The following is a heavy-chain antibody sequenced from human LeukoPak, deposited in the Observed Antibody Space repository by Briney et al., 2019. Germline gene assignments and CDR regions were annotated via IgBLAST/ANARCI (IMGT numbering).Heavy chain of an antibody. CDR3: ARDIGLDYSSSSFASDI. D-gene: IGHD6-6*01. V-gene: IGHV4-4*07. Sequence: PSETLSLTCTVSGGSFTTHYWNWFRQPAGKGLEWIGRIYSGGSTNYESSLKSRVIMSIDTSKRQLSLKLSSVTAADTAIYYCARDIGLDYSSSSFASDIWGPGTLVIVSS. CDR1: GGSFTTHY. J-gene: IGHJ3*02. CDR2: IYSGGST.